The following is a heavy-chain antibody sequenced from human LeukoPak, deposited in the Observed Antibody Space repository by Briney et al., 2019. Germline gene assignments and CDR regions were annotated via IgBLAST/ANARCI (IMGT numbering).Heavy chain of an antibody. CDR2: INHSGST. CDR3: ARAKKIFGVALGKTNWFDP. V-gene: IGHV4-34*01. CDR1: GGSFSGYY. D-gene: IGHD3-3*01. Sequence: KASETLSLTCAVYGGSFSGYYWSWISQPPGKGLEWIGEINHSGSTNYNPSLKSRVTISVDTSKNQFSLKLSSVTAADTAVYYCARAKKIFGVALGKTNWFDPWGQGTLVTVSS. J-gene: IGHJ5*02.